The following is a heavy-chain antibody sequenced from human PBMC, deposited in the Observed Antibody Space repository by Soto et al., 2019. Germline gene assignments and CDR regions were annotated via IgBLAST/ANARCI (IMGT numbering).Heavy chain of an antibody. D-gene: IGHD3-3*01. CDR1: GGSISSSSYY. CDR3: ARLAGFWSGYYTDYLDY. J-gene: IGHJ4*02. CDR2: IYYSGST. Sequence: KPSETLSLTCTVSGGSISSSSYYWGWIRQPPGKGLEWIGSIYYSGSTYYNPSLKSRVTISVDTSKDQFSLKLSSVTAADTAVYYCARLAGFWSGYYTDYLDYWGQGTLVTVSS. V-gene: IGHV4-39*01.